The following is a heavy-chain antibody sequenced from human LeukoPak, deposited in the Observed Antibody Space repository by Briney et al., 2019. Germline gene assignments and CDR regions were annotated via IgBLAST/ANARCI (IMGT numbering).Heavy chain of an antibody. CDR1: GGSISSYY. CDR3: ARAYGDYRNIDY. J-gene: IGHJ4*02. Sequence: PSETLSRTCTVSGGSISSYYWSWIRQPPGKGLEWIGYIYYSGSTNYNPSLKSRVTISVDTSKNQFSLKLSSVTAADTAVYYCARAYGDYRNIDYWGQGTLVTVSS. V-gene: IGHV4-59*01. D-gene: IGHD4-17*01. CDR2: IYYSGST.